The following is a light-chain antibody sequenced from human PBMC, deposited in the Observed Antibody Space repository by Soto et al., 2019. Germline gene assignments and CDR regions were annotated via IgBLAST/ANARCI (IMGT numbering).Light chain of an antibody. V-gene: IGKV1-27*01. CDR3: QKYNDAPRT. Sequence: QMIQSPSSLSASVGDRVTITCRASQDISNYLAWYQQKPGGAPKLLIYEASTLQSGVPSRFSGSGSGADFTLTISSLQPEDVAIYYCQKYNDAPRTVGQGTRVEMK. J-gene: IGKJ1*01. CDR1: QDISNY. CDR2: EAS.